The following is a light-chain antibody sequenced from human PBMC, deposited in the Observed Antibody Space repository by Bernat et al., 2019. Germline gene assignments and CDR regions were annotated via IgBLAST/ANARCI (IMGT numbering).Light chain of an antibody. V-gene: IGLV2-14*03. CDR2: DVS. CDR1: SSDVGAYNY. CDR3: NSYTTTSTPVV. Sequence: QSALTQPASVSGSPGQSITISCTGTSSDVGAYNYVSWYQQHPGKAPKLMIYDVSIRPSGVSNRFSGSKSGNTASLTISGLQAEDEGYYYSNSYTTTSTPVVFGGGTKLTVL. J-gene: IGLJ2*01.